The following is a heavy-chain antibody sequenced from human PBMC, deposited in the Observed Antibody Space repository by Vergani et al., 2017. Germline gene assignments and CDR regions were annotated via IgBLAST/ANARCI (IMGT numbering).Heavy chain of an antibody. CDR1: GFTFSSYA. Sequence: EVQLLESGGGLVQPGGSLRLSCAASGFTFSSYAMSWVRQAPGKGLEWVSAISSNGGSTYYANSVKGRFTISRDNSKNTLYLQMGSLRAEDMAVYYCARDMSYYGSGSYPSNNRFDPWGQGTLVTVSS. CDR3: ARDMSYYGSGSYPSNNRFDP. CDR2: ISSNGGST. D-gene: IGHD3-10*01. V-gene: IGHV3-64*01. J-gene: IGHJ5*02.